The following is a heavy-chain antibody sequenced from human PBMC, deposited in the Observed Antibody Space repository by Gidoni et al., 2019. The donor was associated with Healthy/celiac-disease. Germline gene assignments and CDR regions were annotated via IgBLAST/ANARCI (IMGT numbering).Heavy chain of an antibody. V-gene: IGHV3-48*03. CDR2: ISSSGSTI. CDR3: ARDTLYCSGGSCYYYYGMDV. CDR1: GFTFSSYE. Sequence: EVQLVESGGGLVQPGGSLRLSCAASGFTFSSYEMNWVRQAPGKGLEWVSYISSSGSTIYYADSVKGRFTISRDNAKNSLYLQMNSLRAEDTAVYYCARDTLYCSGGSCYYYYGMDVWGQGTTVTVSS. D-gene: IGHD2-15*01. J-gene: IGHJ6*02.